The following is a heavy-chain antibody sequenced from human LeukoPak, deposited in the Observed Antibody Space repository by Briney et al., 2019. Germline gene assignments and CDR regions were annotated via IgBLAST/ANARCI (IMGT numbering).Heavy chain of an antibody. CDR3: VKDLSGTYSFDY. J-gene: IGHJ4*02. V-gene: IGHV3-64D*06. Sequence: GGSLRLSCSASGXTFTRNTMHWVRQAPGKGLEYVSGTTDTGGTTYYAYSVKGRFTISRDNSKNTLYLQVNSLRVEDTAVYYCVKDLSGTYSFDYWGQGTLVTVSS. D-gene: IGHD3-10*01. CDR2: TTDTGGTT. CDR1: GXTFTRNT.